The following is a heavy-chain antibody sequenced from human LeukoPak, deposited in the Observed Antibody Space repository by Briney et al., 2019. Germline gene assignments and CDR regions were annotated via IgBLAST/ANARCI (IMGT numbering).Heavy chain of an antibody. J-gene: IGHJ4*02. D-gene: IGHD3-10*01. CDR3: AKGGLWFGESQYYFDF. CDR2: ISGNGGST. Sequence: GGSLRLSCAASGFTFSDYYMSWIRQAPGKGLEWVSTISGNGGSTYYADSVQGRFTISRDNSKNTLYLHLHSLRAEDTAVYYCAKGGLWFGESQYYFDFWGQGTLVTVSS. CDR1: GFTFSDYY. V-gene: IGHV3-23*01.